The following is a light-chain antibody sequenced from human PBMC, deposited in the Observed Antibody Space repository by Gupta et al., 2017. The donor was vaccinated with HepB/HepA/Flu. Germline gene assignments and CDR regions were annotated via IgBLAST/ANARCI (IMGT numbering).Light chain of an antibody. J-gene: IGKJ4*01. CDR1: QGISSY. Sequence: AIRMTQSPSSFSASTGDRVTITCRASQGISSYLAWYQRKPGKAPKLLIYAASTLQSGVPSRFSGSGSGTDFTLTISCLQSEDFATYYCQQYYSYPRITFGGGTKVEIK. V-gene: IGKV1-8*01. CDR2: AAS. CDR3: QQYYSYPRIT.